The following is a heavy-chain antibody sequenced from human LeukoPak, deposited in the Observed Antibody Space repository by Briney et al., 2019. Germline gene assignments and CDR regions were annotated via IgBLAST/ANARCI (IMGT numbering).Heavy chain of an antibody. V-gene: IGHV3-53*01. J-gene: IGHJ4*02. CDR1: GFTVSSNY. Sequence: GGSLGLSCAASGFTVSSNYMSWVRQAPGKGLEWVSVIYSGGSTYYADSVKGRFTISRDNSKNTPYLQMNSLRAEDTAVYYCARDPLTPYWGQGTLVTVSS. CDR2: IYSGGST. D-gene: IGHD1-14*01. CDR3: ARDPLTPY.